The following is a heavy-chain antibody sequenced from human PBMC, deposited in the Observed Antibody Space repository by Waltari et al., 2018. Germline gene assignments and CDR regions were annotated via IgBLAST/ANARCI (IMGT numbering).Heavy chain of an antibody. CDR2: SIPIFGTA. CDR1: GGTFSSYA. V-gene: IGHV1-69*13. Sequence: QVQLVQSGAEVKKPGSSVKVSCKASGGTFSSYAISWVRQAPGQGLEWMGGSIPIFGTANYAQKFQGRVTITADESTSTAYMELSSLRSEDTAVYYCASSIVVVVAAPLDYWGQGTLVTVSS. CDR3: ASSIVVVVAAPLDY. J-gene: IGHJ4*02. D-gene: IGHD2-15*01.